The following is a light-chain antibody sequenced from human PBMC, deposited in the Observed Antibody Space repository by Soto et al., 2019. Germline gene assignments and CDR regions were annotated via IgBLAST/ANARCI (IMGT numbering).Light chain of an antibody. Sequence: EIVLTQAPATLSLSPGERATLSCRASQSVSSYLAWYQQKPGQAPRLLIYDASTRATGISARFSGSGSGTDFTLTISSLETEDFAMYYCQQRSNWPVTFGQGPKVDIK. CDR2: DAS. J-gene: IGKJ1*01. CDR3: QQRSNWPVT. V-gene: IGKV3-11*01. CDR1: QSVSSY.